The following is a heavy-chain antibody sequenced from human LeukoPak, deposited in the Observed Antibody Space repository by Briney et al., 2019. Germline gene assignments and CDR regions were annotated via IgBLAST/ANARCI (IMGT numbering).Heavy chain of an antibody. CDR1: GGSISSYY. CDR3: ARDFGRGDYGRYFDY. V-gene: IGHV4-4*07. J-gene: IGHJ4*02. CDR2: IYSSGRT. Sequence: SETLSLTCTVSGGSISSYYWSWIRQPAGKGLEWIGRIYSSGRTNYNPPLQSRVTMSVDTSKNQFSLKLSSVTAADTAVYYCARDFGRGDYGRYFDYWGQGTLVTVSS. D-gene: IGHD4-17*01.